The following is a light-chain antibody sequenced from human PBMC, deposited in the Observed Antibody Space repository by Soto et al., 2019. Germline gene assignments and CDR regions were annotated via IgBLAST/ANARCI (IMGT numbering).Light chain of an antibody. J-gene: IGKJ1*01. CDR3: QQYGSSPS. CDR2: GAS. V-gene: IGKV3-20*01. Sequence: IVLTQSPATLSLSPWERATLSCRASQYVSSFLAWYQQKPGQAPRLLIYGASTRATGVPARFSGSGFETEFTLTISRLDPEDFAVYYCQQYGSSPSFGQGTKVDIK. CDR1: QYVSSF.